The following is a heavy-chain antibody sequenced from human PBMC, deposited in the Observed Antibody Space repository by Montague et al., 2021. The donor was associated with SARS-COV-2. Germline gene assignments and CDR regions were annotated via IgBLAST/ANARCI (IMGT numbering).Heavy chain of an antibody. CDR3: ARAQNTCFIANCVNYFEV. J-gene: IGHJ4*02. Sequence: SETLSLTCSVSGDSISSYYWSWIRQSPGKGLEWIGYVHYTGSTKYNPSLKTRVTLSLDTPKKHCSLKLKSVTAADTAVYYCARAQNTCFIANCVNYFEVWGLGALVTVSS. D-gene: IGHD1-1*01. CDR1: GDSISSYY. CDR2: VHYTGST. V-gene: IGHV4-59*01.